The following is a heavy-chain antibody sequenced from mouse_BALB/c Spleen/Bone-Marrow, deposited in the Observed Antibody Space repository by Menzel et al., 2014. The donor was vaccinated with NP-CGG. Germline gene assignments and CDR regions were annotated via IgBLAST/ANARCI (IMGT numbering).Heavy chain of an antibody. Sequence: DVKLVESGGGLVQPGGSLKLSCAASGFTFSSYGMSWVRQTPDKRLELVATINSNGGSTYYPDSVKGRFTISRDNAKNPLYLQMSSLKSEDTAMYYCARVWYFDYWGQGTSLTVSS. CDR2: INSNGGST. V-gene: IGHV5-6-3*01. CDR3: ARVWYFDY. CDR1: GFTFSSYG. J-gene: IGHJ2*03.